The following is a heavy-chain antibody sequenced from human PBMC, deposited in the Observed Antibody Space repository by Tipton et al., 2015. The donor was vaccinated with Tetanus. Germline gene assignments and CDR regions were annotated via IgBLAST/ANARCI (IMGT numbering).Heavy chain of an antibody. CDR3: AREADCSGGSCFSGDFDN. CDR1: GFIFSSYG. Sequence: SLRLSCAASGFIFSSYGIHWVRQAPGKGLEWVAVSWYDGTDKYYADSVKGRFTISRDNSKNTLYLQLNSLRAEATAVYYWAREADCSGGSCFSGDFDNWGQGTQVPVSS. D-gene: IGHD2-15*01. CDR2: SWYDGTDK. V-gene: IGHV3-33*01. J-gene: IGHJ4*02.